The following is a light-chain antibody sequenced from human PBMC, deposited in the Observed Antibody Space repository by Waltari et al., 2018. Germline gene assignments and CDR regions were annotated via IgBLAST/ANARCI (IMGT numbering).Light chain of an antibody. V-gene: IGLV2-14*03. J-gene: IGLJ1*01. CDR1: TSDVGGYNF. CDR2: DVT. CDR3: SSFRSDHTYV. Sequence: QSALTQPASVSGSPGQSIAISCTGTTSDVGGYNFVSWYQQHPGKAPQLLIYDVTNRPSGVSYRFSGSKSGNTASLTISGLQAEDEADYYCSSFRSDHTYVFGSGTEVTVL.